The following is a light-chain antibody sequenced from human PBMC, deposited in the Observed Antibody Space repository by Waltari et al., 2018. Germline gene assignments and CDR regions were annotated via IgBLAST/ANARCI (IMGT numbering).Light chain of an antibody. CDR2: EGS. J-gene: IGLJ3*02. CDR1: RSDVGNYNF. CDR3: CSYAGSRTPWV. V-gene: IGLV2-23*01. Sequence: QSVLTQPASVSGSPGQPITISCTGSRSDVGNYNFVSWYQQHPDEAPKLVIYEGSKRPSGISIRFSGSKSGNTASLTISRLQAEDEADYFCCSYAGSRTPWVFGGGTRVTVL.